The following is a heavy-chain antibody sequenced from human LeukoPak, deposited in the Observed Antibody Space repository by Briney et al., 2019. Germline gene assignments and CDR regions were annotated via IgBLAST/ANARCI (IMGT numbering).Heavy chain of an antibody. V-gene: IGHV1-2*06. J-gene: IGHJ4*02. CDR3: ASGSVAGTLDY. CDR2: INPNSGGT. Sequence: ASVKVSCKASGYTFTGYYMHWVRQAPGQGLEWMGRINPNSGGTNYAQKFQGRVTMTRDTSTSTVYMELSSLRSEDTAVYYCASGSVAGTLDYWGQGTLVTVSS. D-gene: IGHD6-19*01. CDR1: GYTFTGYY.